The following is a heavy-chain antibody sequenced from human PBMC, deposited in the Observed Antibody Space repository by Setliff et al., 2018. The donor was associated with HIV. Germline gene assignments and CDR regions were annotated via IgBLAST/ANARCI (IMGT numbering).Heavy chain of an antibody. D-gene: IGHD1-26*01. Sequence: SETLSLTCTVSAGSIRSSTYYWAWIRQPPGKGLDWIGEINHSGSTHYNPSLKSRFIISVDTSKNQFSLKVNSMTAADTAVYYCARGARLLAAYSDRWDYFYMAVWGKGTTVTVSS. V-gene: IGHV4-39*07. CDR2: INHSGST. CDR3: ARGARLLAAYSDRWDYFYMAV. J-gene: IGHJ6*03. CDR1: AGSIRSSTYY.